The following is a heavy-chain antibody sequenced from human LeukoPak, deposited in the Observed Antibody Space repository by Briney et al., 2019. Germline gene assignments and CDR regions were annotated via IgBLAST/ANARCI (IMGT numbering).Heavy chain of an antibody. D-gene: IGHD3-22*01. CDR1: GFTFSSYS. CDR2: ISSSSSYI. V-gene: IGHV3-21*04. CDR3: ARALRDDGSAYRALDC. Sequence: PGGSLRLSCAASGFTFSSYSMNWVRQAPGKGLEWVSSISSSSSYIYYADSVKGRFTISRDNAKNSLYLQMNSLRAEDTAMYFCARALRDDGSAYRALDCWGQGTLVTVSS. J-gene: IGHJ4*02.